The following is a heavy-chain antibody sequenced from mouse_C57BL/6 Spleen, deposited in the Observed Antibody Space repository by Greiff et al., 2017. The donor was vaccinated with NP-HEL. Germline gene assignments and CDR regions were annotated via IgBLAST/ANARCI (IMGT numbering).Heavy chain of an antibody. CDR2: IDPETGGT. V-gene: IGHV1-15*01. CDR3: TLYYYGSSFPFAY. J-gene: IGHJ3*01. D-gene: IGHD1-1*01. CDR1: GYTFTDYE. Sequence: VKLMESGAELVRPGASVTLSCKASGYTFTDYEMHWVKQTPVHGLEWIGAIDPETGGTAYNQKFKGKAILTADKSSSTAYMELRSLTSEDSAVYYCTLYYYGSSFPFAYWGQGTLVTVSA.